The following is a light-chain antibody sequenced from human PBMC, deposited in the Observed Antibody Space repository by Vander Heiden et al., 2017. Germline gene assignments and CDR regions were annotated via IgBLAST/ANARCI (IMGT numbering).Light chain of an antibody. J-gene: IGLJ2*01. CDR1: SGHSSYA. V-gene: IGLV4-69*01. CDR2: INSDGSH. CDR3: QTWGTGSHVV. Sequence: QLVLPQSPSASASLGAPVKLTCTLSSGHSSYAIAWHQQQPEKGPRYLMKINSDGSHTKGGGIPDRFSGSISGAERYLTISSLQSEDEADYYCQTWGTGSHVVFGGGTKLTVL.